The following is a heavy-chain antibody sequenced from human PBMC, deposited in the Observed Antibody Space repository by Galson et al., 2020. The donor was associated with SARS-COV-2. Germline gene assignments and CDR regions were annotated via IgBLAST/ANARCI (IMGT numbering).Heavy chain of an antibody. CDR2: INTSGDTT. V-gene: IGHV3-23*01. CDR1: GFTFYEHA. D-gene: IGHD3-22*01. Sequence: GGSLRLSCAASGFTFYEHAMSWVRQAPGKGLEWVSEINTSGDTTYYADSVKGRFTISRDTSKNTLYLQMNSLGADDTAVYYCVRVRDSRSGWVGPWGQGTLVTVSS. CDR3: VRVRDSRSGWVGP. J-gene: IGHJ5*02.